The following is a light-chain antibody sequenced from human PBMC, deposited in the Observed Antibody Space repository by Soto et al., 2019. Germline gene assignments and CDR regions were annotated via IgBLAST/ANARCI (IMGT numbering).Light chain of an antibody. J-gene: IGKJ5*01. CDR1: ERIYSAY. CDR2: GTS. CDR3: QQYGNSPIT. Sequence: VLTQSPGTLSLSRGERATLSCRASERIYSAYLGWYQQKPGQAPRLLIYGTSSRATGIPDRFSGSGSGTDFTLTIRRLEPEDFAVYYCQQYGNSPITFGQGTRLEIK. V-gene: IGKV3-20*01.